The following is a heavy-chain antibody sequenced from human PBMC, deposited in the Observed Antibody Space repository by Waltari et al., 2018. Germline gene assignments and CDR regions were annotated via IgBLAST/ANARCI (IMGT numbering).Heavy chain of an antibody. CDR2: SSDGGVYT. CDR1: GFTSFNYF. D-gene: IGHD2-21*01. V-gene: IGHV3-23*04. Sequence: EVQLVESGGTSVQPGGSLRLSCAASGFTSFNYFISWVRQAPGQGLAWTSASSDGGVYTNDADSVKGRFNISRDSAKNTIYLQMNSLRVEDTALYYCAKGFEDLLPFDHWGQGTLVTVST. J-gene: IGHJ4*02. CDR3: AKGFEDLLPFDH.